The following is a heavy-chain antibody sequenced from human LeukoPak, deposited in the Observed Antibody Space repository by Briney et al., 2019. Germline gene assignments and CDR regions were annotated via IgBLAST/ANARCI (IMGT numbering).Heavy chain of an antibody. CDR3: AKDRTIFGVVIIGPFDY. D-gene: IGHD3-3*01. Sequence: GGSLRLSCAASGFTFSSYAMSWVRQAPGKGLEWVSAISGSGGSTYYADSVKGRFTISRDNPKNTLYLQMNSPRAEDTAVYYCAKDRTIFGVVIIGPFDYWGQGTLVTVSS. CDR1: GFTFSSYA. J-gene: IGHJ4*02. V-gene: IGHV3-23*01. CDR2: ISGSGGST.